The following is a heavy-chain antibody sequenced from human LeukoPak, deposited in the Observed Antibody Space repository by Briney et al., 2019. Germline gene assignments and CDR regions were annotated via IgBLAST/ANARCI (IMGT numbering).Heavy chain of an antibody. D-gene: IGHD6-19*01. CDR3: ARDLYIIGWFDP. CDR2: INHSGST. CDR1: GGSFSGYY. V-gene: IGHV4-34*01. J-gene: IGHJ5*02. Sequence: SETLSLTCAVYGGSFSGYYWSWIRQPPGKGLEWIGEINHSGSTNYNPSLKSRVTISVDTSKNQFSLKLSSVTAADTAVYYCARDLYIIGWFDPWGQGTLVTVSS.